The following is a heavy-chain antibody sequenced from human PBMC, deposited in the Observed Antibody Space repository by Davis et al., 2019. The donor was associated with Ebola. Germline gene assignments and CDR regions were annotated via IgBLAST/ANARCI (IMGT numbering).Heavy chain of an antibody. D-gene: IGHD3-9*01. CDR3: ARDFDGGNYYFDY. CDR2: IIPIFDTP. Sequence: SVKVSCKTSGCSFSSHPISWVRQASRQGLEWMGGIIPIFDTPHYAQKFQGRITITADASTSTAYMELSSLRSEDTATYFCARDFDGGNYYFDYWGPGTPVTVSS. J-gene: IGHJ4*02. CDR1: GCSFSSHP. V-gene: IGHV1-69*13.